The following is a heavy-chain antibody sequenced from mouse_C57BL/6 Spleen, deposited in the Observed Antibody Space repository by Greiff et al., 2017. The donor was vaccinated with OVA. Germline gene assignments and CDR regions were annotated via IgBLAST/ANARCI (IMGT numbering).Heavy chain of an antibody. CDR1: GYTFTSYW. CDR2: IYPGSGST. D-gene: IGHD2-4*01. V-gene: IGHV1-55*01. J-gene: IGHJ4*01. Sequence: QVQLQQPGAELVKPGASVKMSCKASGYTFTSYWITWVKQRPGQGLEWIGDIYPGSGSTNYNEKFKSKATLTVDTSSSTAYMQLSSLTSEDSAVYYGARSGDYDDYAMDYWGQGTSVTVSS. CDR3: ARSGDYDDYAMDY.